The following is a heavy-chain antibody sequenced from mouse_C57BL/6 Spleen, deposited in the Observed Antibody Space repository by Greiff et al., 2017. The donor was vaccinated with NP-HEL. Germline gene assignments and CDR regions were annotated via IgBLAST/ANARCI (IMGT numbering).Heavy chain of an antibody. J-gene: IGHJ4*01. CDR2: IDPSDSYT. CDR3: ARPSYAMDY. V-gene: IGHV1-59*01. CDR1: GYTFTSYW. Sequence: QVQLQQPGAELVRPGTSVKLSCKASGYTFTSYWMHWVKQRPGQGLEWIGVIDPSDSYTNYNQKFKGKATLTVDTSSSTAYMQLSSLTSEDSAVYYCARPSYAMDYWGQGTSVTVSS.